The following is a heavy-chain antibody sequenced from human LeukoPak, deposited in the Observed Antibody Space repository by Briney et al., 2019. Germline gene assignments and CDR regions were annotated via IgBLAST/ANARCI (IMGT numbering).Heavy chain of an antibody. Sequence: GGSLRLSCAASGFTFSSYEMNWVRQAPGKGLEWVSYISSSGSTIYYADSVKGRFTISRDNSKNTLYLQMNSLRAEDTAVYYCARDLLGTAVAGLAPSLLLDYWGQGTLVTVSS. V-gene: IGHV3-48*03. D-gene: IGHD6-19*01. J-gene: IGHJ4*02. CDR3: ARDLLGTAVAGLAPSLLLDY. CDR1: GFTFSSYE. CDR2: ISSSGSTI.